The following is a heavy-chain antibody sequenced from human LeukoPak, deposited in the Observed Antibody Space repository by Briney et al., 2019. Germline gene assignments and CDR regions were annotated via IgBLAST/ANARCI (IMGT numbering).Heavy chain of an antibody. CDR3: ATVRGSHSSYWHGDN. J-gene: IGHJ4*02. V-gene: IGHV3-33*01. Sequence: GGSLRLSCAASGFTFSNYGMQWVRQAPGKGLEWVALIYYDGSNKFYVDSVKGRFTISRDNSENTLYLQMHTLRVEDTAVYYCATVRGSHSSYWHGDNWGQGTLVTVSS. CDR2: IYYDGSNK. D-gene: IGHD6-6*01. CDR1: GFTFSNYG.